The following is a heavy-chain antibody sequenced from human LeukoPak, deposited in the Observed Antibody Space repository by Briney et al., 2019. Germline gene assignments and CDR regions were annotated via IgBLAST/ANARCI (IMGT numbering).Heavy chain of an antibody. V-gene: IGHV1-2*02. J-gene: IGHJ4*02. CDR3: VRQQGTLNPDY. Sequence: GASVKVSCKASGYTFTSYYMHWVRQAPGQGLEWMGWINPNSGGTNYAQKFQGRVTMTRDTSISTAYMELSRLRSDDTAVYYCVRQQGTLNPDYWGQGTLVTVSS. CDR1: GYTFTSYY. D-gene: IGHD2/OR15-2a*01. CDR2: INPNSGGT.